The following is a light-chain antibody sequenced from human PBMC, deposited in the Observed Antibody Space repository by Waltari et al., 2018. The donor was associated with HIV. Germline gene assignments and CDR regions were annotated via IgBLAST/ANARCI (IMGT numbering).Light chain of an antibody. J-gene: IGLJ3*02. V-gene: IGLV2-18*02. CDR3: SSYTSSSTWV. CDR2: AVS. Sequence: QTPLSPPPSVSGSPGQSATISCPGTSSGAGGSNRVSWYQRPPGTPPKLMIYAVSNRPSGVPDRFSGSKSGNSASLTISGLQAEDEADYYCSSYTSSSTWVFGGGTKLTVL. CDR1: SSGAGGSNR.